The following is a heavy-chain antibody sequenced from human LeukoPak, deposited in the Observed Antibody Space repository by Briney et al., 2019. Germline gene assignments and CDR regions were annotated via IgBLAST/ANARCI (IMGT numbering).Heavy chain of an antibody. D-gene: IGHD3-22*01. V-gene: IGHV3-30*04. J-gene: IGHJ4*02. CDR2: ISYDGSNK. Sequence: GRTLRLSCAASGFTFSSYAMHWVRQAPGKGLEWVAVISYDGSNKYYADSVKGRFTISRDNSKNTLYLQMNSLRAEDTAVYYCARDPVYDSSGYYYSRILYYFDYWGQGTLVTVSS. CDR3: ARDPVYDSSGYYYSRILYYFDY. CDR1: GFTFSSYA.